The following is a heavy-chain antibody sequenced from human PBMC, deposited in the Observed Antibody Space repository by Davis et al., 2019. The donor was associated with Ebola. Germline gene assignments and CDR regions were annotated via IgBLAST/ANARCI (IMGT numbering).Heavy chain of an antibody. V-gene: IGHV4-59*08. CDR1: GGSISDYY. Sequence: MPSETLSLTCTVSGGSISDYYWSWIRQSPGKGLEWIGNIYYSGSTNYNPSLKSRVTISVDTSRNQLSVHLASLTAADTAVYYCARRRGTYPDWYLDLWGRGTLVIVSS. CDR2: IYYSGST. CDR3: ARRRGTYPDWYLDL. J-gene: IGHJ2*01.